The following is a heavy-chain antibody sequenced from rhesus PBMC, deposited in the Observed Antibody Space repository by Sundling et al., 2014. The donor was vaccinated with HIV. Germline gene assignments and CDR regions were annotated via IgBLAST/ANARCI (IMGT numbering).Heavy chain of an antibody. J-gene: IGHJ1*01. CDR2: ITSGGGRT. Sequence: EVQLVESGGGLVQPGGSLRLFCAASGFTFSDYGMYWVRQAPGKGLEWISAITSGGGRTFYADSVKGRFIISRDNSKNTLSLQMNSLRLEDTAVYYCAKEGAEYSLEYLEVWGQGALVTVSS. CDR1: GFTFSDYG. CDR3: AKEGAEYSLEYLEV. V-gene: IGHV3S42*01. D-gene: IGHD1-1-1*01.